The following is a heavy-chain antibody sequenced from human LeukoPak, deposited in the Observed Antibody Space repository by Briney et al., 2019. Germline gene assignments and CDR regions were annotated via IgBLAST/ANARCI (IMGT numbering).Heavy chain of an antibody. J-gene: IGHJ4*02. D-gene: IGHD3-10*01. CDR2: IYYSGSA. Sequence: SETLSLTCTVSGASSGRGVTNWGGFGKPQGKGLEWFGYIYYSGSAYYNPSLKSRVTISVDTSENQFSLKLSSVTAADTAVYYCARVNYGSATKEDYWGQGTLVTVSS. CDR3: ARVNYGSATKEDY. V-gene: IGHV4-31*03. CDR1: GASSGRGVTN.